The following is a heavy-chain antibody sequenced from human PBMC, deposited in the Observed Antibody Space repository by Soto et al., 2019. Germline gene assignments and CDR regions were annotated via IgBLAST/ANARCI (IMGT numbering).Heavy chain of an antibody. CDR3: AHSLIPNWGSRGAFDY. CDR2: IYWDDDK. CDR1: GFSLSTSGVG. Sequence: QITLKESGPTPVKPTQALTLTCTFSGFSLSTSGVGVGSIRQPPGKALEWLALIYWDDDKRYSPSLKSRLTITKDTSKNQVVLTMTSMDPVDTATYYCAHSLIPNWGSRGAFDYWGQGTLVTVSS. V-gene: IGHV2-5*02. D-gene: IGHD7-27*01. J-gene: IGHJ4*02.